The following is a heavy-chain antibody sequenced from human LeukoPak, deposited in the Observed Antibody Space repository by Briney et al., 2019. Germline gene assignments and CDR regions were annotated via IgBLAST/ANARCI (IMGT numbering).Heavy chain of an antibody. CDR1: GFTFSNYA. CDR2: ISGSGAGT. V-gene: IGHV3-23*01. CDR3: AKPTQGYYYGSGTIFDY. J-gene: IGHJ4*02. Sequence: GGSLRLSCAASGFTFSNYAMNWVRQAPGKGLEWVSAISGSGAGTYYADSVKGRFTISRDDSKNTLYLQMNSLRAEDTAVYYCAKPTQGYYYGSGTIFDYWGQGTLVTVSS. D-gene: IGHD3-10*01.